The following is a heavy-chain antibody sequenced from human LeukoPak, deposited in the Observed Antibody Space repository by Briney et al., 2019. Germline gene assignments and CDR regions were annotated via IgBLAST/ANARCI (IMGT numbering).Heavy chain of an antibody. CDR2: ISHDGSNK. J-gene: IGHJ3*02. CDR3: ARVGYDYNWYDAFDI. D-gene: IGHD1-1*01. CDR1: AFTFSGYS. Sequence: GGSLRLSCVVSAFTFSGYSMHWVRQAPGKGLEWVAFISHDGSNKYCADSLKGRFTISRDNSKNTLFLQMNSLRPEDTAVYYCARVGYDYNWYDAFDIWGQGTMVTDSS. V-gene: IGHV3-30*04.